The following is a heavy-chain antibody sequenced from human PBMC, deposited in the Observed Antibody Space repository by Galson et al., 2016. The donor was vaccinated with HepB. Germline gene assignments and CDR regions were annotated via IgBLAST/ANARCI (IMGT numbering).Heavy chain of an antibody. CDR2: IYYSGST. Sequence: TLSLTCTVSGGSISSGGYYWSWIRQQPGKGLEWIGYIYYSGSTYYNPSLKSRVTMSVDKSKNQFSLRLSSVTAADTAVYYCARERRYFDSSGSRAFGFDPWGQGTLVTVSS. V-gene: IGHV4-30-2*01. D-gene: IGHD3-22*01. CDR3: ARERRYFDSSGSRAFGFDP. J-gene: IGHJ5*02. CDR1: GGSISSGGYY.